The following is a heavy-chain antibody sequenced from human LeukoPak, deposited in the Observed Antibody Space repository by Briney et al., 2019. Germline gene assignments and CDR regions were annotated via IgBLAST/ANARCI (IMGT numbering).Heavy chain of an antibody. J-gene: IGHJ5*02. CDR2: INPSGGST. CDR3: AREYSSGWEP. D-gene: IGHD6-19*01. CDR1: GYTFTSYY. Sequence: ASVTVSFKASGYTFTSYYMHWVRQAPGQGLEWMGIINPSGGSTSYAQKFQGRVTMTRDTSTSTVYMELSSLRSEDTAVYYCAREYSSGWEPWGQGTLVTVSS. V-gene: IGHV1-46*01.